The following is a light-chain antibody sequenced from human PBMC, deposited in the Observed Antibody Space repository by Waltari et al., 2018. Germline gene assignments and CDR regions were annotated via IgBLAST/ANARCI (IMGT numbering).Light chain of an antibody. Sequence: CRASQGISNWLAWYQQKPGEDPKRLIYSASNSQSGVPSGFSGSGSGTDVTLTITSLQAEDVAAYYCQQTDTFPYAFGQGTKLQIK. J-gene: IGKJ2*01. V-gene: IGKV1D-12*01. CDR3: QQTDTFPYA. CDR1: QGISNW. CDR2: SAS.